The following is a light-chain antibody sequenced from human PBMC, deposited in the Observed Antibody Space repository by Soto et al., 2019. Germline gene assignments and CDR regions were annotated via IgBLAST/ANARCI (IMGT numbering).Light chain of an antibody. J-gene: IGKJ1*01. CDR1: QSINSW. CDR2: KAS. CDR3: QQYNSYSET. Sequence: DIQMTQSPSTLSASVGDRVTITCRASQSINSWLAWYQQKPGKAPKVLIYKASSLESGVPSRFRGSGSGTEFTLTISSLQPDDFAIYYCQQYNSYSETFGQGTKVDIK. V-gene: IGKV1-5*03.